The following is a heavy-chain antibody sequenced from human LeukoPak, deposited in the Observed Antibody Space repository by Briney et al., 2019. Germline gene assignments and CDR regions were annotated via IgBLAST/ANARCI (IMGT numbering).Heavy chain of an antibody. CDR1: GFTFSSYA. CDR3: ARDGPTAGGY. V-gene: IGHV3-21*01. J-gene: IGHJ4*02. CDR2: ISSSSSYI. D-gene: IGHD1-26*01. Sequence: GGSLRLSCAASGFTFSSYAMSWVRQAPGKGLEWVSSISSSSSYIYYADSVKGRFTISRDNAKNSLYLQMNSLRAEDTAVYYRARDGPTAGGYWGQGTLVTVSS.